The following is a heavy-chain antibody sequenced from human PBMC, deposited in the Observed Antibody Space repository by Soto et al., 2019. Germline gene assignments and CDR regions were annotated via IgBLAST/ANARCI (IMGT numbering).Heavy chain of an antibody. D-gene: IGHD6-13*01. CDR3: ARDRIAAAGTVFAYDYGMDV. CDR1: GDSVSSNSAA. Sequence: SQTLSLTCAISGDSVSSNSAAWNWIRQSPSRGLEWLGRTYYRSKWYNDYAVSVKSRITINPDTSKNQFSLQLNSVTPEDTAVYYCARDRIAAAGTVFAYDYGMDVWAQGTTVTVSS. V-gene: IGHV6-1*01. CDR2: TYYRSKWYN. J-gene: IGHJ6*02.